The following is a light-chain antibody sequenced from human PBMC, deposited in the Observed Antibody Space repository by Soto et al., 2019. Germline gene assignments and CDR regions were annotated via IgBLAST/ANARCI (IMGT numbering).Light chain of an antibody. CDR3: QQYYNTPQT. J-gene: IGKJ2*01. V-gene: IGKV4-1*01. CDR1: QSVLFISNNRNY. CDR2: WAS. Sequence: DIVMTQSPDSLAVSLGERATVNCRSSQSVLFISNNRNYLAWFQQKPGQPPKLLIYWASTRESGVPDRFSGSGSVTDFTLTISSLQAEDVAVYYCQQYYNTPQTFGQGTKVEIK.